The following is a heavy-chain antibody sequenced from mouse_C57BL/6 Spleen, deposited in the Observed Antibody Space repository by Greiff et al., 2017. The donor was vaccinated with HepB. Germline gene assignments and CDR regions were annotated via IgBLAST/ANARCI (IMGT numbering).Heavy chain of an antibody. CDR3: ARSGIDYGYDGFAY. J-gene: IGHJ3*01. Sequence: VQLQQPGAELVKPGASVKMSCKASGYTFTSYWITWVKQRPGQGLEWIGDIYPGSGSTNYNEKFKSKATLTVDTSSSTAYMQLSSLTSEDSAVYYCARSGIDYGYDGFAYWGQGTLVTVSA. CDR2: IYPGSGST. V-gene: IGHV1-55*01. CDR1: GYTFTSYW. D-gene: IGHD2-2*01.